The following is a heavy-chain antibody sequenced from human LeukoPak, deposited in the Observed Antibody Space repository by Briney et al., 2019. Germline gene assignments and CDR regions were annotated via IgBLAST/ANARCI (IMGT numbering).Heavy chain of an antibody. D-gene: IGHD1-26*01. V-gene: IGHV1-24*01. J-gene: IGHJ4*02. CDR1: GYTLTELS. CDR2: FDPEDGET. CDR3: GTGLPYSGQEDY. Sequence: ASVKVSCKVSGYTLTELSMHWVRQAPGKGLEWMGGFDPEDGETIYAQKFQGRVTMTEDTSTDTAYMELSSLRFEDTAVYYWGTGLPYSGQEDYWGQGTLVTVSS.